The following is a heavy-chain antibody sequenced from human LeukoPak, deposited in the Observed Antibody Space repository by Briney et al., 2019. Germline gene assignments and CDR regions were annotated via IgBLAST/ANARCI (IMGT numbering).Heavy chain of an antibody. J-gene: IGHJ6*02. CDR2: IYYGGST. CDR1: GGSLTSYY. Sequence: PSETLSLTCSVSGGSLTSYYWSWIRQPPGKGLEWIGYIYYGGSTTYNPSLKSRVTISVDTSKNQFSLKLSSVTAADTAVYYCARDAYYNHWGMDVWGQGTTVTVSS. D-gene: IGHD3-10*01. CDR3: ARDAYYNHWGMDV. V-gene: IGHV4-59*01.